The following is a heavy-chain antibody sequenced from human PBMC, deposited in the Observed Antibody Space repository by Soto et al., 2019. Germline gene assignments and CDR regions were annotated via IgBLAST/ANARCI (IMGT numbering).Heavy chain of an antibody. CDR3: ARRVEAFDI. D-gene: IGHD1-1*01. J-gene: IGHJ3*02. CDR1: GGSISSYY. CDR2: IYYSGST. V-gene: IGHV4-59*08. Sequence: SETLSLTCTVSGGSISSYYWSWIRQPPGKGLEWIGYIYYSGSTNYNPSLKSRVTISVDTSKNQFSLKLSSVTAADTAVYYCARRVEAFDIWGQGTMVTVSS.